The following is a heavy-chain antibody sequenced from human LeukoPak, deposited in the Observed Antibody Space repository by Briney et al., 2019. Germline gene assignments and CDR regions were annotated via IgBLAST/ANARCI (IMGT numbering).Heavy chain of an antibody. CDR3: ARYCSIGSCFDY. V-gene: IGHV3-7*04. D-gene: IGHD2-15*01. J-gene: IGHJ4*02. Sequence: PGGSLRLSCAASGFTFSIYWMSWVCQAPGKGLEWVANINQDGGEEYYVDSLKGRFTISRDNAKNSLYLQMNSLRADDTAVYYCARYCSIGSCFDYWGQGALVTVSS. CDR1: GFTFSIYW. CDR2: INQDGGEE.